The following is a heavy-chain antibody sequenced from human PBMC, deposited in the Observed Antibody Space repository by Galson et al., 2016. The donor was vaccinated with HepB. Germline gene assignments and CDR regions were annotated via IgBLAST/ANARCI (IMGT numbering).Heavy chain of an antibody. CDR3: VKDSHSEIFGVVSRLDH. J-gene: IGHJ4*02. CDR2: ISAGGGRT. CDR1: GFTFDSYD. Sequence: SLRLSCAVSGFTFDSYDMSWVRQAPGKGPEWVSAISAGGGRTNYVDSVKGRFTISRDNSKNTLYLQMSSLRPEDTAVYYCVKDSHSEIFGVVSRLDHWGQGTLVPVSS. V-gene: IGHV3-23*01. D-gene: IGHD3-3*01.